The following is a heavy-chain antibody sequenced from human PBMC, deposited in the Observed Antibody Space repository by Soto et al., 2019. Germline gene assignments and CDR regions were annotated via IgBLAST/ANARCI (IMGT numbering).Heavy chain of an antibody. CDR2: ISAYNGNT. V-gene: IGHV1-18*01. D-gene: IGHD2-2*01. J-gene: IGHJ5*02. CDR1: GYTFTSYG. Sequence: GASVKVSCKASGYTFTSYGISWVRQAPGQGLEWMGWISAYNGNTNYAQKLQGRVTMTTDTSTSTAYMELRSLRSDDTAVYYCAREDGREVVPAALSRFDPWGQGTLVTVSS. CDR3: AREDGREVVPAALSRFDP.